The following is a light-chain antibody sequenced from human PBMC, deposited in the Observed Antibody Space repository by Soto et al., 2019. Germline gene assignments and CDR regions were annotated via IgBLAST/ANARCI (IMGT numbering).Light chain of an antibody. CDR3: QQYNDWPPWT. CDR2: GAS. J-gene: IGKJ1*01. CDR1: QSVSNN. Sequence: EILMTQSPATLSVSPGDRATLSCRASQSVSNNLAWYQQRPGQAPRLLTYGASTRATGIPARFSGSGSGTEFTLTISSLQSEDFAVYYCQQYNDWPPWTFGQGTKVEIK. V-gene: IGKV3-15*01.